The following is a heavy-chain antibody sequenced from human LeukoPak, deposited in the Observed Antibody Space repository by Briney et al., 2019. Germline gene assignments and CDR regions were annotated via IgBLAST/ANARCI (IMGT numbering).Heavy chain of an antibody. CDR3: ARRAGEYSHPYDY. V-gene: IGHV3-53*01. Sequence: PGGSLRLSCAASGFTFSDYYMSWIRQAPGKGLEWVSFIYGGGNTHYSDSVKGRFTISRDNSKNTLYLQMNSLRADDTAVYYCARRAGEYSHPYDYWGQGTLVTVSS. CDR1: GFTFSDYY. D-gene: IGHD4-17*01. CDR2: IYGGGNT. J-gene: IGHJ4*02.